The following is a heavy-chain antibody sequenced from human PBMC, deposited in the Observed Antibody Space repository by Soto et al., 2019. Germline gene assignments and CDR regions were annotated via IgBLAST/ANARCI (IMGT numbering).Heavy chain of an antibody. V-gene: IGHV3-30-3*01. CDR2: ISYDGSNK. D-gene: IGHD5-12*01. CDR1: GFTFSSYA. Sequence: VQLVESGGGVVQPGRSLRLSCAASGFTFSSYAMHWVRQAPGKGLEWVAVISYDGSNKYYADSVKGRFTISRDNSKNTLYLQMNSLRAEDTAVYYCARDRRPRVATFDYWGQGTLVTVSS. J-gene: IGHJ4*02. CDR3: ARDRRPRVATFDY.